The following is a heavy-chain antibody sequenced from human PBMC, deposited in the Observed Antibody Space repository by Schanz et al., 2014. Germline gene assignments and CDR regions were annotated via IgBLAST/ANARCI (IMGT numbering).Heavy chain of an antibody. CDR2: LSEGGGGT. D-gene: IGHD3-9*01. J-gene: IGHJ5*02. CDR1: GFTFNIYA. CDR3: AKAADWPVTQFDP. V-gene: IGHV3-23*01. Sequence: EAQLLDSGGGLAQPGGSLRLSCAASGFTFNIYAMSWVRQAPGKGLEWVSALSEGGGGTHYADSVRGRFTISSDSSKNTLYLQMSSLRADDTAVYYCAKAADWPVTQFDPWGQGTLVTVSS.